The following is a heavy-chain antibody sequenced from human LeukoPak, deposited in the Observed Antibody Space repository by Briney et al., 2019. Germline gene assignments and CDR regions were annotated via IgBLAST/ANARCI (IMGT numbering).Heavy chain of an antibody. CDR3: VGKVTERHYLDY. J-gene: IGHJ4*02. CDR1: GGSFSGYY. CDR2: INHSGST. Sequence: SETLSLTCAVYGGSFSGYYWSWIRQPPGKGLEWIGEINHSGSTNYNPSLKSRVTISVDTSKNQFSLKLSSVTAADTAVYYCVGKVTERHYLDYWGQGTLVTVSS. D-gene: IGHD2-21*02. V-gene: IGHV4-34*01.